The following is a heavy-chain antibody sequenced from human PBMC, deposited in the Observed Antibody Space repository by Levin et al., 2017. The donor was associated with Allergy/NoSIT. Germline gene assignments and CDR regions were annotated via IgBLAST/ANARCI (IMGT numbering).Heavy chain of an antibody. Sequence: ASVKVSCKASGYTFTRHGISWVRQAPGQGLEWMGWISAYNGNTNYAQNLQGRVTMTTDTSTSTAYMELRSLRSDDTAVYYCAREVANFWSGYYNFDYWGQGTLVTVSS. V-gene: IGHV1-18*01. CDR1: GYTFTRHG. CDR2: ISAYNGNT. CDR3: AREVANFWSGYYNFDY. D-gene: IGHD3-3*01. J-gene: IGHJ4*02.